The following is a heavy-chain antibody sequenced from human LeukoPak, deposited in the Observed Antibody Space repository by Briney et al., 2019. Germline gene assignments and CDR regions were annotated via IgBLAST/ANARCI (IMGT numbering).Heavy chain of an antibody. CDR2: INTRTANS. V-gene: IGHV7-4-1*02. J-gene: IGHJ4*02. CDR1: GYDFTAYT. Sequence: ASVKVSCKASGYDFTAYTLNWVRQAPGQGLEWMGWINTRTANSTYAQGFVGRFVFSVDTSVNTAHLQISSLKAEDTAVYYCVRVGVLTTVFDYWGQGTLVAVSS. CDR3: VRVGVLTTVFDY. D-gene: IGHD4/OR15-4a*01.